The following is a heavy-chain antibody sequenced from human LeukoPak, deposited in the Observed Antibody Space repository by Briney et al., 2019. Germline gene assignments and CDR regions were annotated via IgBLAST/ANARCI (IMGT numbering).Heavy chain of an antibody. CDR3: ARRVTFGGSIVAAFDI. D-gene: IGHD3-16*02. V-gene: IGHV5-51*01. CDR1: GYIFTNYR. J-gene: IGHJ3*02. CDR2: IYPGDFDT. Sequence: GESLKISCKGSGYIFTNYRIGWVRQMPGKGLEWMGIIYPGDFDTRYSPSFEGRVTISAEKSISTAYLQWSSLKASDTAIYYCARRVTFGGSIVAAFDIWGQGTMVTVSS.